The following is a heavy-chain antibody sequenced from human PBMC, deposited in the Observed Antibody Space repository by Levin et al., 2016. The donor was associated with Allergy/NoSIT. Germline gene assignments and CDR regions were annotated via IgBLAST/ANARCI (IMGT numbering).Heavy chain of an antibody. J-gene: IGHJ4*02. CDR3: AKGADCSGGSCYSPSLFGY. V-gene: IGHV3-21*04. CDR2: ISSSSSYI. D-gene: IGHD2-15*01. Sequence: VRQMPGKGLEWVSSISSSSSYIYYADSVKGRFTISRDNAKNSLYLQMNSLRAEDTAVYYCAKGADCSGGSCYSPSLFGYWGQGTLVTVSS.